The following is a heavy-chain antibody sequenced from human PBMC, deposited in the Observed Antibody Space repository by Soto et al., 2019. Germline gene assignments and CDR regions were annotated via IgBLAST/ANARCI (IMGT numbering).Heavy chain of an antibody. CDR2: IIPIFGTA. D-gene: IGHD3-22*01. J-gene: IGHJ6*02. V-gene: IGHV1-69*13. CDR3: ATTPAGSGLNYYYYYGMDV. CDR1: GGTFSSYA. Sequence: SVKVSCKASGGTFSSYAISWVRQAPGQGLEWMGGIIPIFGTANYAQKFQGRVTITADESTSTAYMELSSLRSEDTAVYYCATTPAGSGLNYYYYYGMDVWGQGTTVTVSS.